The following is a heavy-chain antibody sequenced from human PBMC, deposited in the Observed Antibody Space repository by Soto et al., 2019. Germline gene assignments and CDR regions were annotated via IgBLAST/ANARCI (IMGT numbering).Heavy chain of an antibody. V-gene: IGHV3-53*01. Sequence: GGSLRLSCAASGFTVSSNYMSWVRQAPGKGLEWVSVIYSGGSTYYADSVKGRFTISRDNSKNTLYLQMNSLRAEDTAVYYCARCSGWYYFDYWGQGTLVTVSS. CDR2: IYSGGST. CDR1: GFTVSSNY. D-gene: IGHD6-19*01. J-gene: IGHJ4*02. CDR3: ARCSGWYYFDY.